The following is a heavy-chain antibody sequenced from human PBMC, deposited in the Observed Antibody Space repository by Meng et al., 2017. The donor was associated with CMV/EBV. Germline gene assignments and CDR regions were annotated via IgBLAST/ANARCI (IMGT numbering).Heavy chain of an antibody. CDR1: GGSISSYY. Sequence: ETLSLTCTVSGGSISSYYWSWIRQPPGKGLEWVSVIYSGGSTYYADSVKGRFTISRDNSKNTLYLQMNSLRAEDTAVYYCARDGHRGSSWYSDYYYYGMDVWGQGTTVTVSS. CDR2: IYSGGST. V-gene: IGHV3-53*01. D-gene: IGHD6-13*01. J-gene: IGHJ6*02. CDR3: ARDGHRGSSWYSDYYYYGMDV.